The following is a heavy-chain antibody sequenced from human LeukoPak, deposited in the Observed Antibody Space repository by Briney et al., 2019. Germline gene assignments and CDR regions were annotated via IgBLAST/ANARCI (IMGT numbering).Heavy chain of an antibody. CDR3: ARDIGPVATTFDY. Sequence: PGGSLRLSCAASGFTFSSYWMSWVRQAPGKGLEWVANIKQNGSEKYYVDSVKGRFTISRDNAKNSLYLQMNSLRAEDTAVYYCARDIGPVATTFDYWGQGTLATVSS. CDR1: GFTFSSYW. V-gene: IGHV3-7*01. J-gene: IGHJ4*02. D-gene: IGHD1-14*01. CDR2: IKQNGSEK.